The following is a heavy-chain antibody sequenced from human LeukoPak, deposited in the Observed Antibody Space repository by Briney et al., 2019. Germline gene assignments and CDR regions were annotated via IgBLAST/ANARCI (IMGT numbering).Heavy chain of an antibody. CDR2: ISGNDNSM. D-gene: IGHD4-17*01. V-gene: IGHV3-23*01. Sequence: GGSLRLSCAASGFTFSSYAMSWVRQAPGKGLEWVSAISGNDNSMYYVDSVRGRFTVSRDNSMNTLYLQMNSLRAEDTAIYYCARILWRRGHDYGHAFDVWGQGTVVTVSS. J-gene: IGHJ3*01. CDR1: GFTFSSYA. CDR3: ARILWRRGHDYGHAFDV.